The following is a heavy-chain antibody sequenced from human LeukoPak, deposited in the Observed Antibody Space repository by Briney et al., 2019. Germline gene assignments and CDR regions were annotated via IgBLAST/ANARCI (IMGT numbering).Heavy chain of an antibody. J-gene: IGHJ4*02. D-gene: IGHD3-10*01. V-gene: IGHV3-23*01. CDR3: AKAPMVRGVIISN. Sequence: PGGSLRLSCAASGFTFSSYAMSWVRQAPGKGLXXXXXISGSGGSTYYADSVKGRFTISRDNSKNTLYLQMNSLRAEDTAVYYCAKAPMVRGVIISNWGQGTLVTVSS. CDR2: ISGSGGST. CDR1: GFTFSSYA.